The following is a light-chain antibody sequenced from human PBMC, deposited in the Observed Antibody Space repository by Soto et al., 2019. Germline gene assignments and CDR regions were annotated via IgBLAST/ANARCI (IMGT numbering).Light chain of an antibody. CDR3: QQYSSSPSIT. V-gene: IGKV3-20*01. CDR1: QSVSSGY. J-gene: IGKJ5*01. CDR2: GAS. Sequence: EIVLTQSPGTLSLSPGEGATLSCRAIQSVSSGYLAWYQQKPGQAPRLLIYGASTRATGIPDRFSGSGSGTDFTLTISRLEPEDFAVYYCQQYSSSPSITFGQGTRLEI.